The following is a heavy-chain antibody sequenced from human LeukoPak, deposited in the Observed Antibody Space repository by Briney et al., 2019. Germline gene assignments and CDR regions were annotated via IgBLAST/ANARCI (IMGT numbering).Heavy chain of an antibody. D-gene: IGHD6-13*01. CDR2: IKQDGSEK. CDR3: ARDRQQLVGPFDF. V-gene: IGHV3-7*01. J-gene: IGHJ4*02. CDR1: GFTFNRYW. Sequence: PGGSLRLSCAASGFTFNRYWMSWVRQAPGKGLEWVANIKQDGSEKYYVDSVKGRFTISRDNAKNSLYLQMNSLRAEDTAVYYCARDRQQLVGPFDFWGQGTLVTVSS.